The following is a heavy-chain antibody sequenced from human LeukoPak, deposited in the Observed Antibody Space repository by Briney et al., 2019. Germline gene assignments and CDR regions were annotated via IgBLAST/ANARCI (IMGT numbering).Heavy chain of an antibody. D-gene: IGHD3-10*01. V-gene: IGHV1-2*02. CDR2: INPNSGGT. J-gene: IGHJ4*02. Sequence: GASVKVSCKASGYTFTGYYMHWVRQAPGQGLEWMGWINPNSGGTNYAQKFQGRVTMTRDTSISTAYMELSRLRSDDTAVYYCATNMVRGVTTDYYFDYWGQGTLVTVSS. CDR3: ATNMVRGVTTDYYFDY. CDR1: GYTFTGYY.